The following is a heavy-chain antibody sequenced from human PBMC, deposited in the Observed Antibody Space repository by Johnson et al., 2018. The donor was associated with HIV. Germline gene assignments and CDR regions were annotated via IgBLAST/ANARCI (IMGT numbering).Heavy chain of an antibody. CDR3: ARGGIRGYSYGPGAFDI. Sequence: EVQLVESGGGLVQPGGSLRLSCAASGFTFSSYDMHWVRQVIGKGLEWVSAIGTAGDTYYPGSVKGRFTISRDNAKNSLYLQMNSLRAEDTAVYYCARGGIRGYSYGPGAFDIWGQGTMVTVSS. J-gene: IGHJ3*02. CDR1: GFTFSSYD. D-gene: IGHD5-18*01. V-gene: IGHV3-13*01. CDR2: IGTAGDT.